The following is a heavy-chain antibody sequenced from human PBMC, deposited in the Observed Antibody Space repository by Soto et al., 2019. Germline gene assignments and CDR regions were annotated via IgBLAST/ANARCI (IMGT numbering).Heavy chain of an antibody. CDR1: GFTVSSYA. CDR3: AIRMYSTRWYYLDY. Sequence: EMPLLESGGGLVQAGGSLRLSCAASGFTVSSYALNWVRQAPGKGLEWVSGISASTYYADSVKGRFTISRDTSKNTLYLQMSSLRAEDTAIYFCAIRMYSTRWYYLDYWGQGTLVTVSS. D-gene: IGHD6-13*01. V-gene: IGHV3-23*01. CDR2: ISAST. J-gene: IGHJ4*02.